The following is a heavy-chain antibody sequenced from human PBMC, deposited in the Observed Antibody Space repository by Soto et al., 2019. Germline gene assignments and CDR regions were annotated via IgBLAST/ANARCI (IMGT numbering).Heavy chain of an antibody. D-gene: IGHD5-18*01. V-gene: IGHV4-34*01. CDR1: GGSFSGYY. CDR2: INHSGST. CDR3: ARGLGYTYGYGNY. J-gene: IGHJ4*02. Sequence: SETLSLTCAVYGGSFSGYYWSWFRQPPGKGLEWIGEINHSGSTNYNPSLKSRVTISGDTSKNHFSLKLTSVTAADTAVYYCARGLGYTYGYGNYWGQGTLVT.